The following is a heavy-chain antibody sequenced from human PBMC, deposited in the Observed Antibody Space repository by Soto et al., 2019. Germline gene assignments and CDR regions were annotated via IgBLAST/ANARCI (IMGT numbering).Heavy chain of an antibody. D-gene: IGHD2-2*01. Sequence: QVQLVQSGAEVKKPGSSVKVSCKASGGTFSSYAISWVRQAPGQGPAWMGGIIPIPGTANYAQKFQGRVTITADESTSTAYIELSSLRSEYTAVYYCARSQGSSTSLEIYYYYYYGMDVWCQGTTVTVSS. V-gene: IGHV1-69*01. CDR2: IIPIPGTA. CDR1: GGTFSSYA. CDR3: ARSQGSSTSLEIYYYYYYGMDV. J-gene: IGHJ6*02.